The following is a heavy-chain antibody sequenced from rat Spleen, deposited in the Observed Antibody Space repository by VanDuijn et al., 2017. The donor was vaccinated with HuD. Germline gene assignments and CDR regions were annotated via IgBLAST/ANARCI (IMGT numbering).Heavy chain of an antibody. CDR1: GFTFSSFP. Sequence: EVKLVESGGGLVQPGRSLKLSCAASGFTFSSFPMAWVRQAPTKGLEWVATLSYDGISTYYRDSVRGRFTISSDNAKTTLYLQMDSLRSEDTATYYCTRHDYSGVITNWFAYWGQGVMVTVSS. D-gene: IGHD4-3*01. CDR2: LSYDGIST. V-gene: IGHV5-29*01. CDR3: TRHDYSGVITNWFAY. J-gene: IGHJ2*01.